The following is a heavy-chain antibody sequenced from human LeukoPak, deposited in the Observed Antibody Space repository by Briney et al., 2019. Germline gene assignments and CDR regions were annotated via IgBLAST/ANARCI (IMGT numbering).Heavy chain of an antibody. Sequence: SETLSLTCTVSGGSISSSSYYWGWIRQPPGKGLEWIGSIYYSGSTYYNPSLKSRVTISVDTSKNQFSLKLSSVTAADTAVCYCARVPYNYYYYYMDVWGKGTTVTVSS. V-gene: IGHV4-39*01. D-gene: IGHD4-11*01. CDR3: ARVPYNYYYYYMDV. CDR2: IYYSGST. J-gene: IGHJ6*03. CDR1: GGSISSSSYY.